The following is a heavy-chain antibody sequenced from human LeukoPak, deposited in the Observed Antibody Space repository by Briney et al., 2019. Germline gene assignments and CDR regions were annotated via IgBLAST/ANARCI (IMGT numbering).Heavy chain of an antibody. D-gene: IGHD2-21*02. CDR3: ARTYCGGDCYYTYFDY. CDR2: IWYDGSNK. V-gene: IGHV3-33*01. J-gene: IGHJ4*02. Sequence: GRSLRLSCAASGFTFSSYGMHWVRQAPGKGLEWVAVIWYDGSNKYYADSVKGRFTISRDNSKNTLYLQMNSLRAEDTAVYYCARTYCGGDCYYTYFDYWGQGTLVTVSS. CDR1: GFTFSSYG.